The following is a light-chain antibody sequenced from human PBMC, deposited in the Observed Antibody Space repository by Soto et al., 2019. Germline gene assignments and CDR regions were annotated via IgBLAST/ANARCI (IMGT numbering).Light chain of an antibody. CDR3: LQDYNYPRT. CDR2: AAS. J-gene: IGKJ1*01. CDR1: QGIRSD. V-gene: IGKV1-6*01. Sequence: AIQMTQSPSSLSASVGDRVTITCRASQGIRSDLSWYQQKAGKAPELLICAASTLETGVPPRFSGSGSGTYFTLTINSLQPEDFATYYCLQDYNYPRTFGQGTKVDIK.